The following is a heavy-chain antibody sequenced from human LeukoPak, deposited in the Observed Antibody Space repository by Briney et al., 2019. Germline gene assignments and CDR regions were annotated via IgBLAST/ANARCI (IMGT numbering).Heavy chain of an antibody. J-gene: IGHJ4*02. Sequence: SETLSLTCAVYGGSFSGYYWSWIRQPPGKGLEWIGEINHSGSTNYNPPLKSRVTISVDTSKNQFSLKLSSVTAADTAVYYCARVGSTVTPPVHFDYWGQGTLVTVSS. D-gene: IGHD4-17*01. V-gene: IGHV4-34*01. CDR3: ARVGSTVTPPVHFDY. CDR2: INHSGST. CDR1: GGSFSGYY.